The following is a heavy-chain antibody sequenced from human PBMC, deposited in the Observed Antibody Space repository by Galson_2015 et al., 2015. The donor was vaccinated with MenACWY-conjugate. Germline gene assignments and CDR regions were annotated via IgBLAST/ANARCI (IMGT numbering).Heavy chain of an antibody. CDR3: ARRLYSGSHYD. CDR1: GGSISSYY. V-gene: IGHV4-59*01. CDR2: IYYSGST. D-gene: IGHD1-26*01. Sequence: ETLSLTCTVSGGSISSYYWSWIRQPPGKGLEWIGYIYYSGSTNYNPSLKSRVTISVDTSKNQFSLKLSSVTAADTAVYYCARRLYSGSHYDWGQGTLVTVSS. J-gene: IGHJ4*02.